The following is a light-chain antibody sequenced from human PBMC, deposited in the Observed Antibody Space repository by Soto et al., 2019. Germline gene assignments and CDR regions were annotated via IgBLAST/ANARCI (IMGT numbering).Light chain of an antibody. CDR3: QQRSNWPLT. V-gene: IGKV3-11*01. CDR2: DAS. Sequence: NVLPQSLSILTLSQGESATLSCRASPGVGRYLAWFQQKPGQAPRLLIYDASSRATGIPARFSGGGSGTDFTLTISSLEPEDFAVYYCQQRSNWPLTFGPGTKVDIK. CDR1: PGVGRY. J-gene: IGKJ3*01.